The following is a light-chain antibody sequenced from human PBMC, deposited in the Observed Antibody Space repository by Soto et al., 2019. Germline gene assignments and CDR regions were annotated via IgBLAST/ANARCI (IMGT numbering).Light chain of an antibody. V-gene: IGLV2-14*01. Sequence: QSALTQPASVSGSPGQSITISCTGTSSDIGAYNYVSWYQQHPGKAPKLIIYEVSNRPSGISNRFSGSKSGNAASLTISGLQAADEADYFCSSYTTTTPLWVFGGGTKLTVL. CDR1: SSDIGAYNY. CDR3: SSYTTTTPLWV. J-gene: IGLJ3*02. CDR2: EVS.